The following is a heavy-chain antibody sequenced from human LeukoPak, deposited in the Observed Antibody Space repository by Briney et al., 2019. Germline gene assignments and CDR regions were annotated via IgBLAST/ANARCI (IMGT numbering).Heavy chain of an antibody. CDR2: INTDGSIT. Sequence: GGSLRLSCAASGFTFSNYWMHWVRQAPGKGPVWVSRINTDGSITDYADSVKGRFTISRDNAKNALYLQMNSLRAEDTAVYYCAKARYGSGSYSPFDCWGQGTLVTASS. CDR3: AKARYGSGSYSPFDC. V-gene: IGHV3-74*01. J-gene: IGHJ4*02. CDR1: GFTFSNYW. D-gene: IGHD3-10*01.